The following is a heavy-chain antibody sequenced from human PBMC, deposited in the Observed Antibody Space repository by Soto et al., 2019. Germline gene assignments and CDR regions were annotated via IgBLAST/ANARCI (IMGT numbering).Heavy chain of an antibody. CDR3: VRSRPEWFGVVPPSDV. CDR1: GFTFSSYS. J-gene: IGHJ4*02. D-gene: IGHD3-3*01. Sequence: PGGSMRLSCEASGFTFSSYSFNWVRQAPGQGLEWVSFISRGGYTIYHADSLEGRFSISRDDAKNSVYLQMSGLRMDDTAVYYCVRSRPEWFGVVPPSDVWGRGTLVTVSS. CDR2: ISRGGYTI. V-gene: IGHV3-48*01.